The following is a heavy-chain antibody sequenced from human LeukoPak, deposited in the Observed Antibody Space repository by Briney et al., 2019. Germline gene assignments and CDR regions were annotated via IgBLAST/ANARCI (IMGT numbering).Heavy chain of an antibody. Sequence: GRSLGLSCAASGFTFSSYAMHWVRQAPGKGLEWVALISYDGSYKVYADSVKGRFTISRDNSKNTLYLQMNSLRDEDTAVYYCARSWNYNTGYFQHWGQGTLVTVSS. J-gene: IGHJ1*01. CDR2: ISYDGSYK. D-gene: IGHD1-7*01. CDR1: GFTFSSYA. CDR3: ARSWNYNTGYFQH. V-gene: IGHV3-30*01.